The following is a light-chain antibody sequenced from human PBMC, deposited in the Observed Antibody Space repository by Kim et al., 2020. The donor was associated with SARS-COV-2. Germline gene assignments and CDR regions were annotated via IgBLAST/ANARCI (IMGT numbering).Light chain of an antibody. CDR2: YDR. J-gene: IGLJ2*01. V-gene: IGLV3-21*04. Sequence: SYELTQPPSVSVAPGGTARITCGGNNIGSKSVHWYQQRPGQAPILVIHYDRDRPSGIPDRFSGSNSGNTATLTISRVEAGDEADYYCQVWDSSSDHVVFGGGTQLTVL. CDR1: NIGSKS. CDR3: QVWDSSSDHVV.